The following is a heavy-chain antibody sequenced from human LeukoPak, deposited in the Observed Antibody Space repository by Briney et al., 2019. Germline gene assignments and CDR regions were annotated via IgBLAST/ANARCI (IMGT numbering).Heavy chain of an antibody. Sequence: GSLRLSCAASGFHFSSYAMGWGRPAPGEGLEWGSTISNTGGSTFYADSVKGRFTVSRDNSKNTLYLQMNSLRAEDTAVYYCATRYGSGTYYMGYWGQGTLVTVSS. V-gene: IGHV3-23*01. CDR1: GFHFSSYA. J-gene: IGHJ4*02. CDR2: ISNTGGST. CDR3: ATRYGSGTYYMGY. D-gene: IGHD3-10*01.